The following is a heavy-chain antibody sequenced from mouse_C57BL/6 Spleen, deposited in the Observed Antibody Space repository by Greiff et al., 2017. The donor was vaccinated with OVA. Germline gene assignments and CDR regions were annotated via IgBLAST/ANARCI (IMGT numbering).Heavy chain of an antibody. CDR1: GYSFTDYN. V-gene: IGHV1-39*01. J-gene: IGHJ3*01. CDR2: INPNYGTT. CDR3: AIYDGYYGPFAY. D-gene: IGHD2-3*01. Sequence: VQLKQSGPELVKPGASVKISCKASGYSFTDYNMNWVKQSNGTSLEWIGVINPNYGTTSYNQKFKGKATLTVDQSSSTAYMQLNSLASEDSAVYYCAIYDGYYGPFAYWGQGTLVTVSA.